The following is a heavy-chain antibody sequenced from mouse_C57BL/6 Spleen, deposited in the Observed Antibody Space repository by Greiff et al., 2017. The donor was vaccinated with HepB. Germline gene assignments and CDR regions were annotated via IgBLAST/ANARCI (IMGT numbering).Heavy chain of an antibody. CDR1: GYTFTSYW. D-gene: IGHD1-1*01. Sequence: QVQLKQPGAELVKPGASVKLSCKASGYTFTSYWMHWVKQRPGQGLEWIGMIHPNSGSTNYNEKFKSKATLTVDKSSSTAYMQLSSLTSEDSAVYYCARTPTLYYGSSPYAMDYWGQGTSVTVSS. V-gene: IGHV1-64*01. CDR3: ARTPTLYYGSSPYAMDY. J-gene: IGHJ4*01. CDR2: IHPNSGST.